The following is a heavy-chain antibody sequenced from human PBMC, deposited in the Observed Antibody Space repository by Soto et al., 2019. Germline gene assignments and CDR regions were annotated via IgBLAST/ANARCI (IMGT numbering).Heavy chain of an antibody. CDR1: GFTFSSYG. J-gene: IGHJ4*02. CDR2: ISYDGSNK. CDR3: AKDRPGIAVADYNGYFDY. Sequence: GVSLRRSCAASGFTFSSYGMHWVRQAPGKGLEWVAVISYDGSNKYYADSVKGRFTISRDNSKNTLYLQMNSLRAEDTAVYYCAKDRPGIAVADYNGYFDYWGQGTLVIVSS. D-gene: IGHD6-19*01. V-gene: IGHV3-30*18.